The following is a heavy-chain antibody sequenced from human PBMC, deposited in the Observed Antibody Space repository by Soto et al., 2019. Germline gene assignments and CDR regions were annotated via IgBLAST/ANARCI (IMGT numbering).Heavy chain of an antibody. CDR1: GFTFSSYS. CDR3: ARGGGYDILTGYYI. D-gene: IGHD3-9*01. Sequence: PGGSLRLSCAASGFTFSSYSMNWVRQAPGKGLEWVSYISSSSSTIYYADSVKGRFTISRDNAKNSLYLQMNSLRAEDTAVYYCARGGGYDILTGYYIWGQGTLVTVSS. V-gene: IGHV3-48*01. J-gene: IGHJ4*02. CDR2: ISSSSSTI.